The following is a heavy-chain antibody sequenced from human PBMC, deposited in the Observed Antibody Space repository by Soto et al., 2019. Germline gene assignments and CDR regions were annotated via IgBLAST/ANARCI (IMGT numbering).Heavy chain of an antibody. Sequence: HVQLVQSGAEMKKPGSSVKVSCQSSGGTFNTYAMNWVRQAPGQGPEWMGDISPMFGAANYAPKFQGRVTVTVAESTGTSYMPLRSLPSEDTALYFSAMEVEGHTPAFVYWCQGTLVSVS. V-gene: IGHV1-69*19. CDR2: ISPMFGAA. CDR1: GGTFNTYA. D-gene: IGHD3-3*01. J-gene: IGHJ4*02. CDR3: AMEVEGHTPAFVY.